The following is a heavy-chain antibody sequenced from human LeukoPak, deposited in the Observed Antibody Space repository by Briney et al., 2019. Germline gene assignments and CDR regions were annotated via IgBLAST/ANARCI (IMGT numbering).Heavy chain of an antibody. CDR1: GFTFSSYE. Sequence: PGGSLRLSCAASGFTFSSYEVNWVRQAPGKGLEWVSYISSSGSTIYYADSVKGRFTISRDNAKNSLYLQMNSLRAEDTAVYYCARVGWPYYDILTGSSDYYYGMDVWGKGTTVTVSS. CDR3: ARVGWPYYDILTGSSDYYYGMDV. CDR2: ISSSGSTI. J-gene: IGHJ6*04. D-gene: IGHD3-9*01. V-gene: IGHV3-48*03.